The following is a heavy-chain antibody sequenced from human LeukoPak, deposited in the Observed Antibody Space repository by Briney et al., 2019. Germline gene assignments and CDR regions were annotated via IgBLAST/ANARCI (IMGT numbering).Heavy chain of an antibody. V-gene: IGHV4-39*01. J-gene: IGHJ4*02. Sequence: SETLSLTCTVSGGSISSSSYYWGWIRQPPGKGLKWIGSIYYSGSTYYNPSLKSRVTISVDTSKNQFSLKLSSVTAADTAVYYCASIATTTYYFGYWGQGTLVTVSS. CDR3: ASIATTTYYFGY. CDR1: GGSISSSSYY. D-gene: IGHD6-25*01. CDR2: IYYSGST.